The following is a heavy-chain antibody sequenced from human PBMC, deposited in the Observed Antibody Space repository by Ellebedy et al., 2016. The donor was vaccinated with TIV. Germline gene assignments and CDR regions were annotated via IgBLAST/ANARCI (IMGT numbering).Heavy chain of an antibody. J-gene: IGHJ4*02. CDR2: INAGNGNT. Sequence: ASVKVSXKASGYTFTSYAMHWVRQAPGQRLEWMGWINAGNGNTKYSQKFQGRVTITRDTSASTAYMELSSLRSEDTAVYYCARDGGWELSYFDYWGQGTLVTVSS. D-gene: IGHD1-26*01. CDR1: GYTFTSYA. CDR3: ARDGGWELSYFDY. V-gene: IGHV1-3*01.